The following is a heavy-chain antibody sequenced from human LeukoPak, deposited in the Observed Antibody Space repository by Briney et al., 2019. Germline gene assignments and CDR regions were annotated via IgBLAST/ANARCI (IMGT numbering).Heavy chain of an antibody. V-gene: IGHV3-30*02. Sequence: GGSLRLSCAASGFTFSSNGMDWVRQAPGKGLEWVAFIRYDGSNKYYADSVKGRFTISRDNANNTLYLQMNSLTAEDTAVYYCAREGYCGRDCYSHWGQGTLVTVSS. D-gene: IGHD2-21*02. CDR3: AREGYCGRDCYSH. J-gene: IGHJ4*02. CDR2: IRYDGSNK. CDR1: GFTFSSNG.